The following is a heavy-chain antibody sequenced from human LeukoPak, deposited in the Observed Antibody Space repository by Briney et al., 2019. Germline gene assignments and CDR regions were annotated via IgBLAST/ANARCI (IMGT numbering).Heavy chain of an antibody. CDR1: GFTFSSYW. V-gene: IGHV3-74*01. CDR3: ATGPASGSYGY. CDR2: INSDGSST. D-gene: IGHD1-26*01. J-gene: IGHJ4*02. Sequence: GGSLRLSCAASGFTFSSYWMHWVRQAPGKGLVWVSRINSDGSSTSYADSVKGRFTISRDNAKNTLYLQMNSLRAEDTAVYYCATGPASGSYGYWGQGTLVTVSS.